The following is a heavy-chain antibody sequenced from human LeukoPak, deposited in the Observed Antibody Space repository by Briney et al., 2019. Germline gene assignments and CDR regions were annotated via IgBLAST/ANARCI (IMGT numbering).Heavy chain of an antibody. V-gene: IGHV4-59*08. D-gene: IGHD2-21*02. J-gene: IGHJ5*02. Sequence: SETLSLTCTVSGGSISSYYWSWIRQPPGKGLEWIGYIYYSGSTNYNPSLKSRVTISVDTSKNQFSLKLSSVTAADTAVYYCARQVTLTRRFDPWGQGTLFTVSS. CDR3: ARQVTLTRRFDP. CDR1: GGSISSYY. CDR2: IYYSGST.